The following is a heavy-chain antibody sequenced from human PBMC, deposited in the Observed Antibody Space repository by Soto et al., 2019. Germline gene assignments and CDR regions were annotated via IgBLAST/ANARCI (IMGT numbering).Heavy chain of an antibody. Sequence: PGGSLRLSCSASGFTFSSYAMHWVRQPPGKGLEWVTLISSDIITTNYADSAKGRFSISRDNSRNTVYLQINSPRPEDTAVYFCARGRRYASSSIDSWGQGTLVTVSS. CDR3: ARGRRYASSSIDS. V-gene: IGHV3-30-3*01. D-gene: IGHD6-6*01. CDR2: ISSDIITT. J-gene: IGHJ4*02. CDR1: GFTFSSYA.